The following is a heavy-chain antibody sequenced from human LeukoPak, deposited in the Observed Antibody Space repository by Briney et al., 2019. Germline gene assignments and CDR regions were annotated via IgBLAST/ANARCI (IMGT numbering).Heavy chain of an antibody. CDR2: IYHSGST. CDR1: GGSISSSNW. Sequence: SETLSLTFAVSGGSISSSNWWSWVRQPPGKGLEWIGEIYHSGSTNYNPSLKSRVTISVDKSKNQFSLKLSSVTAADTAVYYCARAARYCSGGSCYAEGVGYWGQGTLVTVSS. J-gene: IGHJ4*02. D-gene: IGHD2-15*01. V-gene: IGHV4-4*02. CDR3: ARAARYCSGGSCYAEGVGY.